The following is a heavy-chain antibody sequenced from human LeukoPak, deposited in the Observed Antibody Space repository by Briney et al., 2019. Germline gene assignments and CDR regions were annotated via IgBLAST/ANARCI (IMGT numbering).Heavy chain of an antibody. D-gene: IGHD5-12*01. CDR2: IIPILGIA. CDR1: GGTFSSYA. Sequence: GASVKVPCKASGGTFSSYAISWVRQAPGQGLEWMGRIIPILGIANYAQKFQGRVTITADKSTSTAYMELSSLRSEDTAVYYCASGYDYEAFDIWGQGTMVTVSS. V-gene: IGHV1-69*04. CDR3: ASGYDYEAFDI. J-gene: IGHJ3*02.